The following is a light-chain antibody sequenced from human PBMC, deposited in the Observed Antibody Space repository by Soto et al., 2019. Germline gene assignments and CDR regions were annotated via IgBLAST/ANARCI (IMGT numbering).Light chain of an antibody. Sequence: EIVLTHSPATLSLSPGERSTLSCRASQSVSSYLAWSQQKPGQSPRLLIYDAYNRATGIPARFSGSGSGTDFTLTIRSLEPEDFAVYYCQQRSNWHITFGGGTKVEIK. CDR1: QSVSSY. J-gene: IGKJ4*01. V-gene: IGKV3-11*01. CDR2: DAY. CDR3: QQRSNWHIT.